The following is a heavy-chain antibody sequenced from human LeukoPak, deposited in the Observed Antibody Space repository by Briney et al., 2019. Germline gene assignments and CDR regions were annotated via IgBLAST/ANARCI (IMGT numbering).Heavy chain of an antibody. J-gene: IGHJ4*02. CDR2: IYYSGST. CDR1: GCSISSGGYY. D-gene: IGHD3-10*01. CDR3: ARHVGYYGSGIDY. Sequence: SETLSLTCTVSGCSISSGGYYWSWIRQHPGKGLEWIGYIYYSGSTYYNPSLKSRVTISVDTSKNQFSLKLSSVTPADTAAYYCARHVGYYGSGIDYWGQGTLVTVSS. V-gene: IGHV4-31*03.